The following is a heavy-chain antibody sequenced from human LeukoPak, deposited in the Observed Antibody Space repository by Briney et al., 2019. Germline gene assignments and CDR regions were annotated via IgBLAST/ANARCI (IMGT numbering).Heavy chain of an antibody. CDR3: ARRDIVVVPAAIFGAFDI. J-gene: IGHJ3*02. Sequence: GGSLRLSCAASGFTFSSYSMNWVRQAPGKGLEWVSSISRSGSTKYYADSVKGRFTISRDNAKNSLFLQMNSLRAEDTALYYCARRDIVVVPAAIFGAFDIWGQGTMVTVSS. CDR2: ISRSGSTK. CDR1: GFTFSSYS. D-gene: IGHD2-2*02. V-gene: IGHV3-48*04.